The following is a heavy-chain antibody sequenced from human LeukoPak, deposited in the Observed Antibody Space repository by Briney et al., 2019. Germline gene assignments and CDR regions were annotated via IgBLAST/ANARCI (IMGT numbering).Heavy chain of an antibody. Sequence: QPGGSLRLSCAVSGITLSNYGMSWVRQAPGKGLEWVAGISDRGSRTNYADSVKGRFTISTDHPKNTLYPQMKSLRAEDTAVYFCAKRGVVIRVILVGFHKEAYYFDSWGQGALVTVSS. D-gene: IGHD3-22*01. J-gene: IGHJ4*02. V-gene: IGHV3-23*01. CDR3: AKRGVVIRVILVGFHKEAYYFDS. CDR1: GITLSNYG. CDR2: ISDRGSRT.